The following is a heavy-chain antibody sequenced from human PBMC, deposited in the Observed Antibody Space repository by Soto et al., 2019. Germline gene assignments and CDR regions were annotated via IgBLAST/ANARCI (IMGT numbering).Heavy chain of an antibody. Sequence: PGGSLRLSCAASGFTFSSYGMHWVRQAPGKGLEWVAVISYDGSNKYYADSVKGRFTISRDNSKNTLYLQMNSLRAEDTAVYYCASRVATITPFDYWGQGTLVTVPQ. CDR1: GFTFSSYG. D-gene: IGHD5-12*01. CDR3: ASRVATITPFDY. CDR2: ISYDGSNK. V-gene: IGHV3-30*03. J-gene: IGHJ4*02.